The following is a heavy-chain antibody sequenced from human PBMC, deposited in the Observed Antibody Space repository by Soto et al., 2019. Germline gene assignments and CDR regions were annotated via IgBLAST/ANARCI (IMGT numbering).Heavy chain of an antibody. CDR2: IYYSGNT. CDR3: ASGVDTAKVGY. J-gene: IGHJ4*02. D-gene: IGHD5-18*01. Sequence: VQLVESGGGLIQPGGSLRLSCAASGFTVSSNHMTWVRQAPGRGPEWVSTIYYSGNTYYADSVKGRFTISRDNSKNMVYLQMNSLRAEDTAVYYCASGVDTAKVGYWGQGTLVTVSS. V-gene: IGHV3-53*01. CDR1: GFTVSSNH.